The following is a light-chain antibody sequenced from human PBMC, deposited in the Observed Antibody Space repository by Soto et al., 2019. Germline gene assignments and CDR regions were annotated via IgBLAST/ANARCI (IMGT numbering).Light chain of an antibody. Sequence: QSALTQPASVSGSPGQSITISCTGTSSDVGSYNYVSWYQQHPGKAPKLMIYDVSDRPSGISSRFSCSKSGNTASLTIAGLHTEDAAYYYCSSDTSSSTLFGTGTKVTVL. CDR1: SSDVGSYNY. J-gene: IGLJ1*01. V-gene: IGLV2-14*03. CDR3: SSDTSSSTL. CDR2: DVS.